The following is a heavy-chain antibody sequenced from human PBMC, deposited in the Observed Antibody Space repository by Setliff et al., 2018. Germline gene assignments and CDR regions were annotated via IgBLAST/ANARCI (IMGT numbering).Heavy chain of an antibody. CDR3: ARGLGYCTNGVCYTGWYYYYGMDV. D-gene: IGHD2-8*01. Sequence: SETLSLTCTVSGGSISSGSYYWSWIRQPAGKGLEWIGRIYTSGSTNYNPSLKSRVTISVDTSKKQFSLKLSSVTAADTAVYYCARGLGYCTNGVCYTGWYYYYGMDVWGQGTTVTVSS. V-gene: IGHV4-61*02. CDR2: IYTSGST. J-gene: IGHJ6*02. CDR1: GGSISSGSYY.